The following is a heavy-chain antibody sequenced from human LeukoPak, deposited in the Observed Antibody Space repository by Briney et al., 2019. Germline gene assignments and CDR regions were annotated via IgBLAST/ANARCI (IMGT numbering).Heavy chain of an antibody. Sequence: PGGSLRLSCAASGFTFSSYAMSWVRQAPGKGLEWVSAISGSGGSTYYADSVKGRFTISRDNSKNTLYLQMNSLRAEDTAVYYCAKVPPLKRRDYGDYEAYWGQGTLVTVSS. V-gene: IGHV3-23*01. CDR3: AKVPPLKRRDYGDYEAY. J-gene: IGHJ4*02. D-gene: IGHD4-17*01. CDR2: ISGSGGST. CDR1: GFTFSSYA.